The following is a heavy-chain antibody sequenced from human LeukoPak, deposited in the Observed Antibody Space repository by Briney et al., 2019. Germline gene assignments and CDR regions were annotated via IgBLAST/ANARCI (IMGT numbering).Heavy chain of an antibody. D-gene: IGHD3-22*01. CDR1: GFTFSSYW. CDR3: ARDSDSSGYYSFDY. Sequence: PGGSLRLSCAAPGFTFSSYWMHWFRQAPGKGLVWVSRIHSDGSSTTYADSVKGRFTISRDNAKNTLYVQMNSLRAEDTAVYYCARDSDSSGYYSFDYWGQGILVTVSS. CDR2: IHSDGSST. J-gene: IGHJ4*02. V-gene: IGHV3-74*01.